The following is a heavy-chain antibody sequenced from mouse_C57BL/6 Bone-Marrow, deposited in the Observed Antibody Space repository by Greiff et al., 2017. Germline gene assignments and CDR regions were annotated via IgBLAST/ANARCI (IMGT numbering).Heavy chain of an antibody. CDR2: INPGSGGT. J-gene: IGHJ1*03. CDR1: GYAFTNYL. D-gene: IGHD4-1*01. V-gene: IGHV1-54*01. Sequence: QVQLQQSGAELVRPGTSVKVSCKASGYAFTNYLIEWVKQRPGQGLEWIGVINPGSGGTNYNEKFKGKATLTADKSSSTAYMQLSSLTSEDSAVYVCALTGHWYFDVWGTGTTVTVSS. CDR3: ALTGHWYFDV.